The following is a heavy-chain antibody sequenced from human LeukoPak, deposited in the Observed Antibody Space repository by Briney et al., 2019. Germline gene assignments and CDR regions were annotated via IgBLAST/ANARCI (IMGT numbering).Heavy chain of an antibody. D-gene: IGHD4-23*01. J-gene: IGHJ4*02. CDR1: GFTFSTFA. CDR3: PKPLLTPGN. CDR2: IFPSGADT. Sequence: GGSLRLSCAASGFTFSTFAMIWVRQPPGKGLEWVSSIFPSGADTYYADSVRGRFTISRDNSRNALYLQLSRLRVDDTAFYYCPKPLLTPGNWGPGTLVTVSS. V-gene: IGHV3-23*01.